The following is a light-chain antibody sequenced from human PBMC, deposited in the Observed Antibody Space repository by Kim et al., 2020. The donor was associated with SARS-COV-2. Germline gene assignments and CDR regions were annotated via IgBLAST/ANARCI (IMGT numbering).Light chain of an antibody. CDR1: SSDVGGYNF. CDR3: SSYTSSSTWV. J-gene: IGLJ3*02. V-gene: IGLV2-14*01. CDR2: DVN. Sequence: QSALTQPASVSGSPGQSITISCTGTSSDVGGYNFVSWYQQHPGKAPTFMIYDVNKRPSGVSNRFSGSKSGNTASLTISGLQAEDEADYYCSSYTSSSTWVFGGGTKLTVL.